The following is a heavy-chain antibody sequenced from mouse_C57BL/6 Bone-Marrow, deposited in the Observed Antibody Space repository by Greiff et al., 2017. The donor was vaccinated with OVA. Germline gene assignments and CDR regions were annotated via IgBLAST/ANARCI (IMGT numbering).Heavy chain of an antibody. CDR3: SLYYYGSSPYYAMDY. V-gene: IGHV14-4*01. CDR1: GFNIKDDY. D-gene: IGHD1-1*01. Sequence: VQLKESGAELVRPGASVKLSCTASGFNIKDDYMHWVKQRPEQGLEWIGWIDPENGDTEYASKFQGKATITADTSSNTAYLQLSSLTSEDTAVYYCSLYYYGSSPYYAMDYWGQGTSVTVSS. CDR2: IDPENGDT. J-gene: IGHJ4*01.